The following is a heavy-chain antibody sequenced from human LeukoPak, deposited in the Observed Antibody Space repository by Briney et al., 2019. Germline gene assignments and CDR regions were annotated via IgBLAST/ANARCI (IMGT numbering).Heavy chain of an antibody. CDR2: IKSKSDAGTT. CDR1: GLTFTNAW. CDR3: VTGRRGKFA. Sequence: TGGSLRLSCSASGLTFTNAWMIWVRQAPGKGLEWVGRIKSKSDAGTTDYAALVKGRFTVSRDDSQNTLYLQMNNLNIDDTAVYFCVTGRRGKFAWGPGTLVTVSS. D-gene: IGHD1-26*01. V-gene: IGHV3-15*01. J-gene: IGHJ5*02.